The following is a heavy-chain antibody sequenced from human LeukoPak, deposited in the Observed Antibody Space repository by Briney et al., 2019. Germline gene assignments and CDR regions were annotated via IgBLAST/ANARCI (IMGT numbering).Heavy chain of an antibody. J-gene: IGHJ3*02. Sequence: SETLSLTCAVYGGSFSGYYWSCIRQPPGKGLEWIGEINHSGSTNYNPSLKSRVTISVDTSKNQFSLKLSSVTAADTAVYYCARARRPPQPNTYYYVSSGQAGAFDIWGQGTMVTVSS. CDR1: GGSFSGYY. V-gene: IGHV4-34*01. D-gene: IGHD3-22*01. CDR3: ARARRPPQPNTYYYVSSGQAGAFDI. CDR2: INHSGST.